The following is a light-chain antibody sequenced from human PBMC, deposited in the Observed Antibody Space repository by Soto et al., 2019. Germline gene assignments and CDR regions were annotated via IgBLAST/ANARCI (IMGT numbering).Light chain of an antibody. CDR1: NIGSKS. V-gene: IGLV3-21*02. CDR3: QVWDSSTDLWV. CDR2: DDS. J-gene: IGLJ3*02. Sequence: SYELTQPPSVSVAPRQTARITCGGNNIGSKSVHWYQQKPGQAPVLVVYDDSGRPSGIPERFSGSNSENTATLTISRVEAGDEADYYCQVWDSSTDLWVFGGGTKLTV.